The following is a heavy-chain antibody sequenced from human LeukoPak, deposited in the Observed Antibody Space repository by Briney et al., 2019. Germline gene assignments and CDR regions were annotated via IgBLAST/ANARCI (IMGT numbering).Heavy chain of an antibody. V-gene: IGHV4-4*07. CDR1: GGSISSYY. D-gene: IGHD6-13*01. J-gene: IGHJ4*02. Sequence: SETLSLTCTASGGSISSYYWSWLRQPAGKGLEWIGRIYTSGSTNYNPSLKSRVTMSVDTSKNQFSLKLSSVTAADTAVYYCARGSWYGFLDYWGQGTLVTVSS. CDR2: IYTSGST. CDR3: ARGSWYGFLDY.